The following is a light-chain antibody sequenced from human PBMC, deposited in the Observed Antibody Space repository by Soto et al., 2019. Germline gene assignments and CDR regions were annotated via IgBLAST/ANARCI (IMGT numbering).Light chain of an antibody. CDR1: SSDIGGYNY. Sequence: QSALTQPRSVSGSPGQSVAISCTGTSSDIGGYNYVSWYQQHPGKAPKVMIYDVDKRPSGVPDRFSGSKSGNTASLTISDLQTEDEADYYCCSNAGRPDGFGTGTKVTVL. J-gene: IGLJ1*01. V-gene: IGLV2-11*01. CDR2: DVD. CDR3: CSNAGRPDG.